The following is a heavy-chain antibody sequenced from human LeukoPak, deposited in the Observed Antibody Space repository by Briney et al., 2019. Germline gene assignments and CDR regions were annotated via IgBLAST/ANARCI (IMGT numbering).Heavy chain of an antibody. V-gene: IGHV4-59*12. Sequence: SETLSLTCTVSGGSISSYYWSWIRQPPGKGLEWIGYIYYSGSTNYNPSLKSRVTISVDTSKNQFSLKLSSVTPEDTAVYYCARRNVAAAVFNWFDPWGQGTLVTVSS. D-gene: IGHD6-13*01. CDR3: ARRNVAAAVFNWFDP. CDR1: GGSISSYY. CDR2: IYYSGST. J-gene: IGHJ5*02.